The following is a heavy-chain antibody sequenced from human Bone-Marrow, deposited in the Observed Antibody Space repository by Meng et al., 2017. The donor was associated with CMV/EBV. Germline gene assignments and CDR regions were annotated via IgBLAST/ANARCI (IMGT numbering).Heavy chain of an antibody. D-gene: IGHD2-2*01. V-gene: IGHV3-11*04. Sequence: GESLKISCAASGFTFSDYYMSWIRQAPGKGLEWVSYISSSGSTIYYADSVKGRFTISRDNAKNSLYLQMNSLRAEDTAAYYCARVNERLVVPAAMSDYYGMDVWGQGTTVTVSS. CDR1: GFTFSDYY. CDR3: ARVNERLVVPAAMSDYYGMDV. J-gene: IGHJ6*02. CDR2: ISSSGSTI.